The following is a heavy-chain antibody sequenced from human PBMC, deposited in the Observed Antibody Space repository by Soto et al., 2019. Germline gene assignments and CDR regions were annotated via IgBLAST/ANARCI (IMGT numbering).Heavy chain of an antibody. CDR1: GESVSSNSAT. J-gene: IGHJ3*01. Sequence: SLTCAISGESVSSNSATLNCISQSPSRGLEWLGRTYLRSKWYNEYAVSVKSRIAIRPDTSKNLFSLQLSSVTPEDTAVYFCARAAVAFDAFDLWGQGTVVTVSS. CDR2: TYLRSKWYN. D-gene: IGHD2-15*01. V-gene: IGHV6-1*01. CDR3: ARAAVAFDAFDL.